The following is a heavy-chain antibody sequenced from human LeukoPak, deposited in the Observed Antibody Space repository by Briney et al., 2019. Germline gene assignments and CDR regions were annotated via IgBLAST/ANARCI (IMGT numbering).Heavy chain of an antibody. J-gene: IGHJ4*02. CDR1: GGSFSGSY. V-gene: IGHV4-34*01. Sequence: SGTLSLTCAVYGGSFSGSYCSWIRQPPGKGLEWIGQIKRSGSTNYNPSLKSRVTISLDTSKNQVSLKMSSVTAADTAVYYCAREGYWGQGTLVTVSS. CDR2: IKRSGST. CDR3: AREGY.